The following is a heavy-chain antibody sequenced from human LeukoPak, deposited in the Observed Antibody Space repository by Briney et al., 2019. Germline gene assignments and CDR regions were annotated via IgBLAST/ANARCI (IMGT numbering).Heavy chain of an antibody. V-gene: IGHV1-2*02. D-gene: IGHD3-22*01. CDR3: ARDVQYYYDRTGHRGAFDI. J-gene: IGHJ3*02. Sequence: GASVKVSCKASGYTFTGYYMHWVRQAPGQGLEWMGWINPNSGGTNYAQRFQGRVTMTRDTSISTAYMELSRLRSDDTAVYYCARDVQYYYDRTGHRGAFDIWGQGTMVTVSS. CDR1: GYTFTGYY. CDR2: INPNSGGT.